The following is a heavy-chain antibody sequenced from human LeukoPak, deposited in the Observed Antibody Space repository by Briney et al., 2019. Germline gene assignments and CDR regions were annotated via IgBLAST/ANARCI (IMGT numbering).Heavy chain of an antibody. CDR2: ISSSSSYI. Sequence: GGSLRLSCAASGFTFSSYSMSWVRQAPGKGLEWVSSISSSSSYIYYADSVKGRFTISRDNAKNSLYLQMNSLRAEDTAVYYCARTLDAIYSDYDCYDYWGQGTLVTVSS. CDR3: ARTLDAIYSDYDCYDY. D-gene: IGHD5-12*01. J-gene: IGHJ4*02. CDR1: GFTFSSYS. V-gene: IGHV3-21*01.